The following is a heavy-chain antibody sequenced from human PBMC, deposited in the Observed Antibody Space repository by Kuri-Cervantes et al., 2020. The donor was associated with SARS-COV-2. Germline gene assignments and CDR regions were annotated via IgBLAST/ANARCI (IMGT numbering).Heavy chain of an antibody. CDR2: IYSSGTT. CDR1: GGSISSYY. J-gene: IGHJ2*01. V-gene: IGHV4-4*08. Sequence: GSLRLSCTVSGGSISSYYWSWIRQPPGKGLEWIGYIYSSGTTNYNPPLKSRVTISVDTSKNQFSLKLSSVTAADTAVYYCARPSGWQLWFSWYFDLWGRGTLVTVYS. D-gene: IGHD5-18*01. CDR3: ARPSGWQLWFSWYFDL.